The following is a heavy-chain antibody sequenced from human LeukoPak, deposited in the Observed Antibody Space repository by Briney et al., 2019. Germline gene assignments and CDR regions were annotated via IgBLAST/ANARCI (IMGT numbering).Heavy chain of an antibody. CDR3: ARDPTTVTDFDY. Sequence: KPSQTLSLTCTVSGGSISSGSYYWSWVRQPPGKGLEWIGFIYNSGSPNYNPSLQSRVTIAVDTSKNRFSLKLSSVTTADTAVYYCARDPTTVTDFDYWGQGTLVTVSS. D-gene: IGHD4-17*01. V-gene: IGHV4-61*02. CDR1: GGSISSGSYY. CDR2: IYNSGSP. J-gene: IGHJ4*02.